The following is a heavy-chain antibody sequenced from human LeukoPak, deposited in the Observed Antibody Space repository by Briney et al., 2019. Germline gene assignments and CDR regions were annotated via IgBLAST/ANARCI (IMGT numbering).Heavy chain of an antibody. Sequence: GGSLRLSCAASGFTFSSYAMSWVRQTPGKGLEWVSAISGSGGSTYYADSVKGRFTISRDNSKNTLYLQMNSLRAEDTAVYYCAKDGYSYGFPYYFDYWGQGTLVTVSS. CDR2: ISGSGGST. CDR3: AKDGYSYGFPYYFDY. J-gene: IGHJ4*02. CDR1: GFTFSSYA. V-gene: IGHV3-23*01. D-gene: IGHD5-18*01.